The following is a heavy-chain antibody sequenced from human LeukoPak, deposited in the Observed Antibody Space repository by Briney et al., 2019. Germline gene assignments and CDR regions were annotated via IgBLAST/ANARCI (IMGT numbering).Heavy chain of an antibody. CDR3: ARERSSSMFDP. J-gene: IGHJ5*02. D-gene: IGHD6-13*01. V-gene: IGHV3-53*01. CDR2: IYSGGST. Sequence: TGGSLRLSCAASGFTVSSNYMSWVRQAPGKGLEWVSVIYSGGSTYYADSVKGRSTISRDNSKNTLYLQMNSLRAEDTAVYYCARERSSSMFDPWGQGTLVTVSS. CDR1: GFTVSSNY.